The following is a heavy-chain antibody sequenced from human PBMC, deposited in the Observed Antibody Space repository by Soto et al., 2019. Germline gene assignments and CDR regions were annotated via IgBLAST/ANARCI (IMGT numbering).Heavy chain of an antibody. V-gene: IGHV1-3*01. CDR1: GNLFIHQS. CDR2: INADNGYT. Sequence: EASVKVSCKASGNLFIHQSIHWVRQAPGQRLEWMGWINADNGYTKYSEKFQGRVTITWDTSATTAYMGLSRLNSEDTAMYYCVRGKEAGIWFDPWGQGTLVTVSS. J-gene: IGHJ5*02. D-gene: IGHD1-26*01. CDR3: VRGKEAGIWFDP.